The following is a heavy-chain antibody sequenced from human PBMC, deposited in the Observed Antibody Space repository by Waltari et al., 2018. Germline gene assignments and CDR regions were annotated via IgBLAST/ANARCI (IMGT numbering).Heavy chain of an antibody. CDR1: GGSISSSSYY. CDR2: VYYSATT. CDR3: SRDKSPPAMVQGVRARDNYYYGMDV. J-gene: IGHJ6*02. Sequence: QLQLQESGPGLVKPSETLSLTCTVSGGSISSSSYYWGWIRQPPGKGLEWIGSVYYSATTYYHSSLMSRVTISVDTSKNQFSLKLSSVTAADTAVYYWSRDKSPPAMVQGVRARDNYYYGMDVWGQGTTVTVSS. V-gene: IGHV4-39*07. D-gene: IGHD3-10*01.